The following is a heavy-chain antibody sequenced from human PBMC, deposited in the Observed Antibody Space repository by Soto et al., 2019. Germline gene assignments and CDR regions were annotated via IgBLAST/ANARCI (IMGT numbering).Heavy chain of an antibody. CDR1: GFTFSSYE. D-gene: IGHD3-9*01. J-gene: IGHJ4*02. CDR3: ESAYYDILTGYYSHFDY. V-gene: IGHV3-48*03. Sequence: PGGSLRLSCAASGFTFSSYEMNWVRQAPGKGLEWVSYISSSGSTIYYADSVKGRFTISRDNAKNSLYLQMNSLRAEDTAVYYCESAYYDILTGYYSHFDYWGQGTLVTVSS. CDR2: ISSSGSTI.